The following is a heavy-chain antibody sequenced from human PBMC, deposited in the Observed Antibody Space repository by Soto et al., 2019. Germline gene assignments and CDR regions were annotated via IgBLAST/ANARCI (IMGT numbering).Heavy chain of an antibody. J-gene: IGHJ4*02. CDR1: GGSVSSSSYY. Sequence: QLQLQESGPGLVKPSETLSLTCTVSGGSVSSSSYYWGWVRQPPGKGLEWIGSVYYSGSTYYNPSLEGRVTISVDKTKNQFSLKLMSLSAADTAVYYCGRREGLATISSYFDYWGQGALVTVSS. D-gene: IGHD3-9*01. CDR2: VYYSGST. V-gene: IGHV4-39*01. CDR3: GRREGLATISSYFDY.